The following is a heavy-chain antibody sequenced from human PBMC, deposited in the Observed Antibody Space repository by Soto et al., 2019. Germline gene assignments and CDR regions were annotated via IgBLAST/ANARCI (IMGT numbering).Heavy chain of an antibody. D-gene: IGHD6-19*01. J-gene: IGHJ4*02. Sequence: PGGSLRLSCPASGFTFSSYAMSWVRQAPGKGLEWVSSISGSGGSTYYADAVEGRFTISRDNSKNTLYLQMNSLRAEDTAVYYCAKASPRSSVASLDYWGQGTPVTVSS. CDR2: ISGSGGST. V-gene: IGHV3-23*01. CDR3: AKASPRSSVASLDY. CDR1: GFTFSSYA.